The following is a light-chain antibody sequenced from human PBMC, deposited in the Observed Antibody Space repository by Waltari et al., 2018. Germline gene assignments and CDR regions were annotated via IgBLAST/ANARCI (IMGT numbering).Light chain of an antibody. CDR2: EVN. V-gene: IGLV2-8*01. Sequence: QSALTPPPSASGSPGQSVTISCPATSSDIGRSTYVSWYQQHPPKAPKLMIYEVNKRPSGVPDRFSGSKSGNTASLTVSGLQADDEADYYCSSYAGSSNLIFGGGTKLTVL. CDR1: SSDIGRSTY. CDR3: SSYAGSSNLI. J-gene: IGLJ2*01.